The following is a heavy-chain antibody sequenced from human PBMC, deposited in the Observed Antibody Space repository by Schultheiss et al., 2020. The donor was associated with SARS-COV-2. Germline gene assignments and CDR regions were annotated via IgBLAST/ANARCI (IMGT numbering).Heavy chain of an antibody. CDR3: ARDWFGSGVTQRQLPS. Sequence: SVKVSCKASGGTFSSYTISWVRQAPGQGLEWMGRIIPILGIANYAQKFQGRVTITADKSTSTAYMELSSLRSEDTAVYYCARDWFGSGVTQRQLPSWGQATMVTVSS. CDR1: GGTFSSYT. CDR2: IIPILGIA. J-gene: IGHJ5*02. D-gene: IGHD3-10*01. V-gene: IGHV1-69*04.